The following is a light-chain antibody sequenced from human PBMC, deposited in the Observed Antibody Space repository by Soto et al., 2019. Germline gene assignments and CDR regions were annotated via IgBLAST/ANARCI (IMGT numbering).Light chain of an antibody. V-gene: IGKV3-15*01. CDR3: QQYNNWPRT. Sequence: DIVLTQSPGTLSLSPGERAILSCRASQSLSSSLAWYQQKPGQAPRLLIYGASTRATGIPARFSGSGSGTEFTLTISSLQSEDFAVYYCQQYNNWPRTFGQGTKVDIK. CDR2: GAS. J-gene: IGKJ1*01. CDR1: QSLSSS.